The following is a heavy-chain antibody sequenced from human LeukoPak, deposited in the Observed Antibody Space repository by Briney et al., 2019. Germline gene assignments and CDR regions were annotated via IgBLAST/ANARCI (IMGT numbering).Heavy chain of an antibody. CDR2: ISYSGGT. V-gene: IGHV4-30-4*01. Sequence: PSETLSLTCTVSGGSISTGGYYWSWIRQPPGKGLEWIGYISYSGGTYYNPSLKSRVSISVDTSKSQFSLKMSSVTAADTAVYYCASTSKYIGSGRDDFFDIWGQGTMVTVSS. CDR1: GGSISTGGYY. D-gene: IGHD3-10*01. CDR3: ASTSKYIGSGRDDFFDI. J-gene: IGHJ3*02.